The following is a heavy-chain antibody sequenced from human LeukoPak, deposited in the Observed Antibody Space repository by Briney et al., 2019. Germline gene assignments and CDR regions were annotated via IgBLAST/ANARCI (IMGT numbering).Heavy chain of an antibody. D-gene: IGHD5-18*01. CDR2: IYPGDSDT. Sequence: GESLKISCKGSGYSFTNYWIAWVRQMPGKGLEWMGIIYPGDSDTRYSPSFEGQVTISADKSISTAYLHFNSLKASDSAMYYCARGRGYSYNYYYMDVWGKGTTVTVSS. CDR1: GYSFTNYW. V-gene: IGHV5-51*01. J-gene: IGHJ6*03. CDR3: ARGRGYSYNYYYMDV.